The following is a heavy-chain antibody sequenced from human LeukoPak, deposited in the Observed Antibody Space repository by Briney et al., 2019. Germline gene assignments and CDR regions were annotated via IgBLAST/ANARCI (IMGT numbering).Heavy chain of an antibody. CDR2: IRSRAYGGTT. D-gene: IGHD5-18*01. Sequence: GRSLRLSCTASEFTFGDQAMSWVRQAPGKGLEWVGFIRSRAYGGTTEYAPAVKGRFLITRDDSKSIAYLHMNSLKTEDTAVYYCARGPIQQWLYNGMDVWGQGTTVSVSS. J-gene: IGHJ6*02. CDR1: EFTFGDQA. V-gene: IGHV3-49*04. CDR3: ARGPIQQWLYNGMDV.